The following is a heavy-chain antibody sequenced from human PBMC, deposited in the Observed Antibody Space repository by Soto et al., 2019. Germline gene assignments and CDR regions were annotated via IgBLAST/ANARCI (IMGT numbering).Heavy chain of an antibody. CDR3: ARSSGSFYTLGH. CDR1: GYTFTSYT. J-gene: IGHJ4*02. CDR2: INIAKGNT. D-gene: IGHD3-10*01. V-gene: IGHV1-3*04. Sequence: QGQLVQSGAEVKKPGASVKVSCKASGYTFTSYTMHLVRQAPGQRPEWMGWINIAKGNTQYSQKLQGRVTFTRDTSASTAYMELSTLRSEDTAVYYCARSSGSFYTLGHWGQGTLVTVSS.